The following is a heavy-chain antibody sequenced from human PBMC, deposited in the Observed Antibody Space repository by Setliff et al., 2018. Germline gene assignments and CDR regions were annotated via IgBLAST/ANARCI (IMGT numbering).Heavy chain of an antibody. V-gene: IGHV3-11*04. J-gene: IGHJ4*02. Sequence: GGSLRLSCAASGFTFSNYYMTWIRQAPGKGLEWISYIHDSGNPTYYADSVKGRFTVSRDNAKNSLYLQMNSLRAEDTAVYYCARDSVVVVVAAKIPLDYWGQGTLVTVSS. CDR2: IHDSGNPT. CDR3: ARDSVVVVVAAKIPLDY. CDR1: GFTFSNYY. D-gene: IGHD2-15*01.